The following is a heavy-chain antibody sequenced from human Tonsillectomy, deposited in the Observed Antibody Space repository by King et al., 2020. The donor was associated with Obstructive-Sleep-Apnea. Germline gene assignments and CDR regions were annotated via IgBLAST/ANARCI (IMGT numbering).Heavy chain of an antibody. Sequence: VQLVESGGALVQPGGSLRLSCAASGFSFSDYVMTWVRQAPGKGLEWVSAISGSGGSTYYADSVKGRFTISRDNSKNTLYLQMNSLRAEDTAVYYCAKGDIRGYYFFDYWGQGTLVTVSS. CDR2: ISGSGGST. V-gene: IGHV3-23*04. CDR3: AKGDIRGYYFFDY. CDR1: GFSFSDYV. J-gene: IGHJ4*02. D-gene: IGHD3-22*01.